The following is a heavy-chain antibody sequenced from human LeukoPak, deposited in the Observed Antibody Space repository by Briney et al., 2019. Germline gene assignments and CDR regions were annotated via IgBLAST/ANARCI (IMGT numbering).Heavy chain of an antibody. CDR2: ISYDGSNK. Sequence: PGGSLRLSCAASGFTFSSYAMHWVRQAPGKGLEWVAVISYDGSNKYYADSVKGRFTISRDNAKNSLYLQMNSLRAEDTAVYYCARENYYGSGSHGNWGQGTLVTVSS. D-gene: IGHD3-10*01. CDR1: GFTFSSYA. V-gene: IGHV3-30-3*01. J-gene: IGHJ4*02. CDR3: ARENYYGSGSHGN.